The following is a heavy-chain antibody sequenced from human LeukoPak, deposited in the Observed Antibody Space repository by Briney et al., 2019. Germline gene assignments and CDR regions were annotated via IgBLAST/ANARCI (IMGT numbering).Heavy chain of an antibody. CDR1: GFTVSSSY. CDR2: IYGGGRT. V-gene: IGHV3-66*01. D-gene: IGHD3-10*01. J-gene: IGHJ4*02. Sequence: GGSLRLSCVGSGFTVSSSYMSWVRQAPGKGLEWVSVIYGGGRTYFADSVKGRFTISRDNSKNTLYLQMNNLRAEDTAVYYCARDRDDEWFGEFRDWGQGTLVTVSS. CDR3: ARDRDDEWFGEFRD.